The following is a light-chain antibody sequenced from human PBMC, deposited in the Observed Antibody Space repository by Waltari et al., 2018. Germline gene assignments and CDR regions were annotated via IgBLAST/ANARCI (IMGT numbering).Light chain of an antibody. J-gene: IGKJ1*01. CDR2: AAS. V-gene: IGKV1-39*01. Sequence: IQMTQSPSSLSASVGDRVTITCRASQSIDIYLNWYQQKPGKAPNLLIYAASNLQSGVPSRFSGSGAGTDFTLTITSLQPEDVATYFCQQSYLAPWTFGQGTRVEI. CDR3: QQSYLAPWT. CDR1: QSIDIY.